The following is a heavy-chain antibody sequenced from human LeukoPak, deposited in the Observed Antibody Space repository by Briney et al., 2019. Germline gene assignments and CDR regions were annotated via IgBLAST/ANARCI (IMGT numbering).Heavy chain of an antibody. CDR2: TDREGSDRGK. D-gene: IGHD1-14*01. Sequence: GGSLRLSCAASGFYFKSYNMAWVRQAPGKGLEWVATTDREGSDRGKEYTASVRGRFTISRDNGKNSVHLYMSNLGADDTAVYFCVTEHWYRFDYWGQGILVTVSS. CDR1: GFYFKSYN. CDR3: VTEHWYRFDY. J-gene: IGHJ4*02. V-gene: IGHV3-7*01.